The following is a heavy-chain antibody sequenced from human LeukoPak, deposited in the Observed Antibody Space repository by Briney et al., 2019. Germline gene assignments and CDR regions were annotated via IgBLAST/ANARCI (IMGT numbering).Heavy chain of an antibody. D-gene: IGHD2/OR15-2a*01. CDR3: ARDLLFLPIDY. CDR1: GFTFSSYS. J-gene: IGHJ4*02. CDR2: ISSSSSYI. Sequence: GGSLRLSCAASGFTFSSYSMNWVRQAPGKGLEWVSSISSSSSYIYYADSVKGRFTISRDNAKNSLYLQMNSLRAEDTAVYYCARDLLFLPIDYWGQGTLVTVSS. V-gene: IGHV3-21*01.